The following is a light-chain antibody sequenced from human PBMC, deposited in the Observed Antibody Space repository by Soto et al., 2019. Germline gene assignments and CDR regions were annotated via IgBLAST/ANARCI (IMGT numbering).Light chain of an antibody. CDR3: EQSSNWPPIT. Sequence: EIVLTQSPATLSLSPGERATLSCRASQSVSSYLAWYQQKPGQAPRLLIYDASNRATGIPARFSGSGSGTDCTLTISSLEPEDFAVYYCEQSSNWPPITFGQGTRLEIK. V-gene: IGKV3-11*01. J-gene: IGKJ5*01. CDR1: QSVSSY. CDR2: DAS.